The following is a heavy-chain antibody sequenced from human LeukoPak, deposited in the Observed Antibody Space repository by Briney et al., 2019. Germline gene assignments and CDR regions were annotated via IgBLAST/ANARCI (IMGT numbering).Heavy chain of an antibody. CDR2: IWYDGSNK. D-gene: IGHD3-22*01. J-gene: IGHJ4*02. V-gene: IGHV3-33*01. CDR3: ARDLRRYYDSSGYYYVSGFDY. Sequence: SGGSLRLSCAASGFTFSSYGMHWVRQAPGKGLEWVAVIWYDGSNKYHADSVKGRFTISRDNSKNTLYLQMNSLRAEDTAVYYCARDLRRYYDSSGYYYVSGFDYWGQGTLVTVSS. CDR1: GFTFSSYG.